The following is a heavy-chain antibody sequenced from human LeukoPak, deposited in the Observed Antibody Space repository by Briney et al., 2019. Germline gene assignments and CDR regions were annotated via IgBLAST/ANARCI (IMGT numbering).Heavy chain of an antibody. V-gene: IGHV3-53*01. CDR2: IYSGGST. CDR1: GFTVGSNY. CDR3: ARACSQCGYCSGGSCYSYAFDI. J-gene: IGHJ3*02. Sequence: PGGSLRLSCAASGFTVGSNYMSWVRQAPGKGLEWVPVIYSGGSTYYADSVKGRFTISRDNSKNTLYLQMNSLRAEDTAVYYCARACSQCGYCSGGSCYSYAFDIWGQGTMVTVSS. D-gene: IGHD2-15*01.